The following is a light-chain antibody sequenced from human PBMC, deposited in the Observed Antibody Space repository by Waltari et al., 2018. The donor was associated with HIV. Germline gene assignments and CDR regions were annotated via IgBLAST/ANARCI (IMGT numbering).Light chain of an antibody. CDR2: GAS. V-gene: IGKV3-15*01. J-gene: IGKJ1*01. CDR1: QSVSNK. CDR3: QQYDKWPWT. Sequence: EVVLTQSPATLSVSPGERVTLSCRASQSVSNKLAWLQQKHGQGPRLLINGASTRATGIPARFSGSGSGTEFTLTISSLQSEDFAVYYCQQYDKWPWTFGQGTKVEIK.